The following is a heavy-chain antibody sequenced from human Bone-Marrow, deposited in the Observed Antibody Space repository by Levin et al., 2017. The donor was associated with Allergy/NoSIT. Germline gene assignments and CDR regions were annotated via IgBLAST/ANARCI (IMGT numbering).Heavy chain of an antibody. CDR3: ARDVSGLWLLSGWFDA. CDR1: GFTLNNAW. Sequence: GESLKISCAVSGFTLNNAWINWVRQAPGKGLEWVGRFKGKTDGGTTDYAAPVKGRFTISRDNAKNTLYLQMNSLRGEDTALYYCARDVSGLWLLSGWFDAWGQGTLVTVSS. D-gene: IGHD5-18*01. V-gene: IGHV3-15*07. J-gene: IGHJ5*02. CDR2: FKGKTDGGTT.